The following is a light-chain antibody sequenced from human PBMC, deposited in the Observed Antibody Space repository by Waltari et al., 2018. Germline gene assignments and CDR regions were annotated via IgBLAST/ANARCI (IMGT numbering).Light chain of an antibody. CDR3: LLFDGDARV. Sequence: QTVVTQEPSLTVSPGGTVTLTCASSTVEVTRCHHPNWLQQKPGQPPRLLIFSPSDQPSWTPARFSGSLLGGKAALTLSGVQPEDEADYYCLLFDGDARVFGGGTRLTVL. V-gene: IGLV7-43*01. CDR2: SPS. CDR1: TVEVTRCHH. J-gene: IGLJ3*02.